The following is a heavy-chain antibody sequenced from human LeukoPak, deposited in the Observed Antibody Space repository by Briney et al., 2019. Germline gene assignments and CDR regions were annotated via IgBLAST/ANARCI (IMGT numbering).Heavy chain of an antibody. J-gene: IGHJ2*01. CDR3: ARGIGTTGTRYWYFDL. Sequence: SETLSLTCAVYGGSFSGYYWSWIRQPPGKGLEWIGEINHSGSTNYNPSLKSRVTISVDTSKNQFSLKLSSVTAADTAVYYCARGIGTTGTRYWYFDLRGRGTLVTVSS. D-gene: IGHD1-1*01. CDR1: GGSFSGYY. CDR2: INHSGST. V-gene: IGHV4-34*01.